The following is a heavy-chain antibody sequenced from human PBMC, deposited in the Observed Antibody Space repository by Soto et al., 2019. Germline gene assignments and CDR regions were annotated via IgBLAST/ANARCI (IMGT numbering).Heavy chain of an antibody. V-gene: IGHV4-59*01. CDR2: IYYSGST. J-gene: IGHJ4*02. CDR1: GGSISSYY. D-gene: IGHD3-16*01. Sequence: SETLSLTCTVSGGSISSYYWSWMRQPPGKGLEWIGYIYYSGSTNYNPSLKSRLTISVDTSKNQFSLELSSVTAADTAVYYCAGVSPRDGHNLYFLDYWGQGTLVTVSS. CDR3: AGVSPRDGHNLYFLDY.